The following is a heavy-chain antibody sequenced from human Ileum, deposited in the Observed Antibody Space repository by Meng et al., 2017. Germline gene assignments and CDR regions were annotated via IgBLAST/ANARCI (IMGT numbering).Heavy chain of an antibody. D-gene: IGHD3-16*01. Sequence: VQVVESGGGLVRPWGSLRLSCAASGITFSDRWMTWVRQAPGKGLEWVGHIQSKADGGTTDYAAPVKGRFTISRDDSKSTLYLQMNSLKTEDTAVYYCTTFYAGYWGQGTLVTVSS. CDR1: GITFSDRW. CDR2: IQSKADGGTT. V-gene: IGHV3-15*01. J-gene: IGHJ4*02. CDR3: TTFYAGY.